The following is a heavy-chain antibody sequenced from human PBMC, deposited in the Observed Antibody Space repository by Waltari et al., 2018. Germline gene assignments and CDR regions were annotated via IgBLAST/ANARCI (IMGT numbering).Heavy chain of an antibody. D-gene: IGHD5-12*01. J-gene: IGHJ5*02. CDR3: ARHWKKSGYRFDP. CDR2: IYYSGSTYYSGST. Sequence: QLQLQESGPGLVKPSETLSLTCTVSGGPTSSRSYYWGWIRQSPGKGLEWIGNIYYSGSTYYSGSTYYNPTLKSRVTISGDTSKNQFSLKLSSVTAADTAVYYCARHWKKSGYRFDPWGQGTLVTVSS. V-gene: IGHV4-39*01. CDR1: GGPTSSRSYY.